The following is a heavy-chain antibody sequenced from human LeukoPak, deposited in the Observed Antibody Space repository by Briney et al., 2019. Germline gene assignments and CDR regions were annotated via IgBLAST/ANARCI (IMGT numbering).Heavy chain of an antibody. J-gene: IGHJ4*02. CDR2: IYYSGST. CDR3: ARHSFGDYYDSSGYYYGEYYFEY. D-gene: IGHD3-22*01. V-gene: IGHV4-39*01. Sequence: SETLSLPCTVSGGSISSSSYYWGWIRQPPGKGLEWSGSIYYSGSTYYNPSLKSRVTISVDTSKNQFSLKLSSVTAADTAVYYCARHSFGDYYDSSGYYYGEYYFEYWGQGTLVTVSS. CDR1: GGSISSSSYY.